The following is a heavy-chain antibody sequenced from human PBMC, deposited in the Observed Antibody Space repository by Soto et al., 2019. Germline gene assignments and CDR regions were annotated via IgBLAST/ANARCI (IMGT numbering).Heavy chain of an antibody. D-gene: IGHD2-8*01. J-gene: IGHJ4*02. CDR2: ISHSETT. Sequence: QVRLQESGPGLVKASQTLSLTCSVSGSYITSGDYHWTWIRQAPGKGLEWIGYISHSETTYYSPALKNRIIISSDFSMNQSFLRLNSVTAADTAVYFCAGFGVGDRDDKWGQGTLVTVSS. V-gene: IGHV4-30-4*01. CDR1: GSYITSGDYH. CDR3: AGFGVGDRDDK.